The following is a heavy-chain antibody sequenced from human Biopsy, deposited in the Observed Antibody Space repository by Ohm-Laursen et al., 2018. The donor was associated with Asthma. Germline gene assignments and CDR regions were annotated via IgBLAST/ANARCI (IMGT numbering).Heavy chain of an antibody. D-gene: IGHD3-9*01. CDR2: INAGDGNT. V-gene: IGHV1-3*01. CDR3: ARTYYDFLTGQVNDAFAL. Sequence: SVKVSCKPSGYTFIHFAIHWVRQAPGQRLEWVGWINAGDGNTKYSQKFQGRVTITRDTSASTAYMDLRSLRSEDTAMYYCARTYYDFLTGQVNDAFALWGQGTMVTVSS. CDR1: GYTFIHFA. J-gene: IGHJ3*01.